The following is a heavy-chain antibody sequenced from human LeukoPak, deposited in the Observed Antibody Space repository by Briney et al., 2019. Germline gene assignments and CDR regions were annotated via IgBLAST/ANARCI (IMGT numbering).Heavy chain of an antibody. V-gene: IGHV3-48*01. J-gene: IGHJ6*03. CDR3: ARRFGAARDDYMDV. CDR1: GFTFSTYS. Sequence: WGSLRLSCAASGFTFSTYSINWVRQVPGKGLEWLSYISSSGNTIFYADSVKGRFTISRDNAQNSLFLQMNSLRADDTAVYYCARRFGAARDDYMDVWGKGTTVTVSS. CDR2: ISSSGNTI. D-gene: IGHD3-16*01.